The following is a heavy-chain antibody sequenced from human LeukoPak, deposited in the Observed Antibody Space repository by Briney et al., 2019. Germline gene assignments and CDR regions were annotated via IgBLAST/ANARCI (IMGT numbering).Heavy chain of an antibody. J-gene: IGHJ4*02. CDR2: ISGSGDST. Sequence: GGSLRLSCAASGFTFSNYAMSWVRQAPGKGLEWVSAISGSGDSTYYADSVKGRFTISRDNSKNTLYLQMNSLRAEDTAVYYCAKGYDSSTYSALDYWGQGTLVTVSS. CDR1: GFTFSNYA. D-gene: IGHD3-22*01. V-gene: IGHV3-23*01. CDR3: AKGYDSSTYSALDY.